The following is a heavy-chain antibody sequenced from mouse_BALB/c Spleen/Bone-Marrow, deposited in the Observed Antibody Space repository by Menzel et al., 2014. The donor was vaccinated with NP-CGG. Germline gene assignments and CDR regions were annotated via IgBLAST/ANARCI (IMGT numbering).Heavy chain of an antibody. Sequence: VQLQQSGAELVRPGASVKLSCKASGYSFTSYWMNWVKQRPGQGLEWIGMIHPSDSETRLNQKFKDKATLTVDKSSSAQYIRLSRARHENTVLYFCAKRERTGIRSWGAGAPLTQSS. CDR1: GYSFTSYW. CDR3: AKRERTGIRS. D-gene: IGHD4-1*01. CDR2: IHPSDSET. J-gene: IGHJ2*01. V-gene: IGHV1S82*01.